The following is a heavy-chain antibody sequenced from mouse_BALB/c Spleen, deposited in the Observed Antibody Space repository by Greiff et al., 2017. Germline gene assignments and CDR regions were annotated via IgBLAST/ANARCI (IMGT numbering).Heavy chain of an antibody. J-gene: IGHJ1*01. Sequence: VQLQQSGAELVKPGASVKLSCTASGFNIKDTYMHWVKQRPEQGLEWIGRIDPANGNTKYDPKFQGKATITADTSSNTAYLQLSSLTSEDTAVYFCARRGVGRAWYFDVWGAGTTVTVSS. CDR2: IDPANGNT. V-gene: IGHV14-3*02. CDR3: ARRGVGRAWYFDV. D-gene: IGHD4-1*01. CDR1: GFNIKDTY.